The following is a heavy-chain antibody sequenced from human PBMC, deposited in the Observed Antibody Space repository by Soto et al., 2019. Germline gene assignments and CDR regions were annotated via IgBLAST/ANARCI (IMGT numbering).Heavy chain of an antibody. J-gene: IGHJ4*02. CDR2: IYYSEST. Sequence: SETLSLTCSVSGGSLSSHYWTWIRQPPGKGLEWIGYIYYSESTNYNPSLKSRVTISVDTSKNQFSLRLTSVTAADTAVYYCATHPPYGPLDHWGQGTLVTVSS. D-gene: IGHD4-17*01. V-gene: IGHV4-59*08. CDR1: GGSLSSHY. CDR3: ATHPPYGPLDH.